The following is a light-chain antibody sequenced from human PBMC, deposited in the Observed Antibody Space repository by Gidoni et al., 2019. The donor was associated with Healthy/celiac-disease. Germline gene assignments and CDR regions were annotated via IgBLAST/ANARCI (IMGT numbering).Light chain of an antibody. CDR3: QQSYSTFWA. CDR2: AAS. CDR1: QSISSY. J-gene: IGKJ1*01. Sequence: DIQMTQSPSSLSASVGDRVTITCRASQSISSYVNWYQQKPGKATKLLIYAASSLQSGVPSRFSGSGSGTDFTLTISSLQPEDFATYYCQQSYSTFWAFGQGTKVEIK. V-gene: IGKV1-39*01.